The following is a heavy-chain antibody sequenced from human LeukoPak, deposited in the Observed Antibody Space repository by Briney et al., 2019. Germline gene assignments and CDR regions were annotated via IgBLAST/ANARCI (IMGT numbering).Heavy chain of an antibody. D-gene: IGHD2-2*02. CDR2: IYYSGST. Sequence: SETLSLTCTVSGGSISSYYWSWIRQPPGKGLEWIGYIYYSGSTNYNPSLKSRVTISVDTSKNQFSLKLSSVTAADTAVYYCARDRQVGYNDYWGQGTLVTVSS. CDR1: GGSISSYY. V-gene: IGHV4-59*01. CDR3: ARDRQVGYNDY. J-gene: IGHJ4*02.